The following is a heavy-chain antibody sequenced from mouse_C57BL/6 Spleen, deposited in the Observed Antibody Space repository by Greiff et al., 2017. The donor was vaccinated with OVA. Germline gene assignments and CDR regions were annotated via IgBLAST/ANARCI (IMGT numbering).Heavy chain of an antibody. J-gene: IGHJ2*01. CDR2: IRNKANGYTT. CDR1: GFTFTDYY. V-gene: IGHV7-3*01. CDR3: ARWGTVVATDYFDY. D-gene: IGHD1-1*01. Sequence: EVKVVESGGGLVQPGGSLSLSCAASGFTFTDYYMRWVRQPPGKALEWLGFIRNKANGYTTEYSASVKGRFTISRDNSQSILYLQMNALRAEDSATYYCARWGTVVATDYFDYWGQGTTLTVSS.